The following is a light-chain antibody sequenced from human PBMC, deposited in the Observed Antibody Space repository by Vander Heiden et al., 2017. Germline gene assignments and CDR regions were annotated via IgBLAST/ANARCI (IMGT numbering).Light chain of an antibody. CDR2: AAS. CDR3: QQSYSPLYT. Sequence: DIQMTQSPSSLSASVGSRVTITCRASQTISSFLNWYQQKPGKAPNLLIYAASSLQSGVPSRFSGSGSGTDFTLTISSLQPEDFATYYCQQSYSPLYTFGQGTKVEI. V-gene: IGKV1-39*01. CDR1: QTISSF. J-gene: IGKJ2*01.